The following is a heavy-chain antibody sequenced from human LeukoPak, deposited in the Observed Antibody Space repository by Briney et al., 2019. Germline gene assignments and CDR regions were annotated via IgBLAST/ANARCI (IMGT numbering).Heavy chain of an antibody. CDR1: GFTFDDYA. Sequence: GGSLRLSCAASGFTFDDYAMHWVRQGPGKGLEWVSGISWNSAMIAYADSVKGRFTISRDNAKNTLYLQMNSLRVEDTAVYYCARSDWFDPWGQGTLVTVSS. D-gene: IGHD3-3*01. V-gene: IGHV3-9*01. CDR3: ARSDWFDP. J-gene: IGHJ5*02. CDR2: ISWNSAMI.